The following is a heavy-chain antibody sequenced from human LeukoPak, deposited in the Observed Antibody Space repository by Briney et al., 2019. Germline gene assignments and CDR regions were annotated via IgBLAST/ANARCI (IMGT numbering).Heavy chain of an antibody. CDR2: IYGSGRT. CDR1: GVSINSHY. V-gene: IGHV4-4*09. J-gene: IGHJ4*02. Sequence: PSETLSLTCTVSGVSINSHYLNWIRQPPGKGLEGIGHIYGSGRTNYSPSLNSRVTMSVDTSKRQFSLNLKSLTAADTAVYYCVVSPNQDFFDYWGQGPLVTVSS. CDR3: VVSPNQDFFDY.